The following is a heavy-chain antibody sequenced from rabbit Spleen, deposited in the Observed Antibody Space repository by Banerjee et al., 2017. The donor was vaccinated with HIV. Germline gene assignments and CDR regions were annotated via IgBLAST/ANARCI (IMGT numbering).Heavy chain of an antibody. CDR1: GLDFSSSYW. CDR3: ARDLAGVIGWNFGL. J-gene: IGHJ4*01. V-gene: IGHV1S45*01. CDR2: IYAGSSGTT. D-gene: IGHD4-1*01. Sequence: QEKLVESGGDLVQPEGSLTLTCTASGLDFSSSYWICWVRQAPGKGLEWIACIYAGSSGTTYYASGAKGRFTISKTSSTTVTLQMTSLTAADTATYFCARDLAGVIGWNFGLWGQGTLVTVS.